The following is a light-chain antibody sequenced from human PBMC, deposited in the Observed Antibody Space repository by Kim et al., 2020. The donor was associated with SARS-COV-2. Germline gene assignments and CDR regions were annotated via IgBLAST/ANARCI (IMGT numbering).Light chain of an antibody. CDR1: QSRSRNY. CDR3: QQYDSIPPT. V-gene: IGKV3-20*01. Sequence: SPGERATLSCRASQSRSRNYLAWYQQKSGQALKLLIYGASNRATGIPDRFSGSGSGTDFTLSITRLEPEDFAVYFCQQYDSIPPTFGQGTKVDIK. J-gene: IGKJ1*01. CDR2: GAS.